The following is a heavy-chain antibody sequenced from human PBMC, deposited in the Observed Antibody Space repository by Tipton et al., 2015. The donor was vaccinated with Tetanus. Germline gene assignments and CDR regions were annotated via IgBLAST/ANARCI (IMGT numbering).Heavy chain of an antibody. CDR1: GGSISSSKW. D-gene: IGHD1-26*01. CDR3: VRESAYSRLGMDV. J-gene: IGHJ6*02. CDR2: ISPGGAT. Sequence: GLVKPSGTLSLTCAVSGGSISSSKWWSWVRQPPEKGLEWIGEISPGGATNYNSSLKSRVSISVDTSKSQFSLRLSSVTAADTAVYYCVRESAYSRLGMDVWGQGTTVTVTS. V-gene: IGHV4-4*02.